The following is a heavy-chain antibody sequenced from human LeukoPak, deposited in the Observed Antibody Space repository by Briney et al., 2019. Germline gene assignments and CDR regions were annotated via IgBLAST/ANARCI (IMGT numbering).Heavy chain of an antibody. CDR1: GGTFSSYA. V-gene: IGHV1-69*05. CDR3: ASSYCSSTSCYNPTTFDY. D-gene: IGHD2-2*02. Sequence: SVKVSCKASGGTFSSYAISWVRQAPGQGLEWIGGIIPIFGTANYAQKFQGRVTITTDESTSTAYMELSSLRSEDTAVYYCASSYCSSTSCYNPTTFDYWGQGTLVTVSS. J-gene: IGHJ4*02. CDR2: IIPIFGTA.